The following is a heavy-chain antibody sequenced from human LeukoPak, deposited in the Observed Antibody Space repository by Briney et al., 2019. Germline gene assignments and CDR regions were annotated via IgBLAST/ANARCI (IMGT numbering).Heavy chain of an antibody. D-gene: IGHD1-7*01. CDR3: ARAHNWKYGTFDY. CDR2: ISYDGSKK. CDR1: GFTFSNYG. Sequence: HPGGSLRLSCAASGFTFSNYGMHWVRQAPGKGLEWVAVISYDGSKKYHADSVKGRFTISRDNAKNSLYLQMNSLRAEDTAVYYCARAHNWKYGTFDYWGQGTLVTVSS. J-gene: IGHJ4*02. V-gene: IGHV3-30*03.